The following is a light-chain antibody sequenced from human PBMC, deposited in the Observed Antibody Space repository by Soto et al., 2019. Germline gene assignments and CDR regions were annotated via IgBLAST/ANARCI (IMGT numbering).Light chain of an antibody. CDR2: EGS. CDR1: SSDVGSYNG. J-gene: IGLJ1*01. CDR3: NSYTLSGTYV. V-gene: IGLV2-18*02. Sequence: QSVLTQPASVSGSPGQSVTISCTGNSSDVGSYNGVSWYQQPPGTAPRLIIYEGSTRPSGVPDRFSGSKSGNTASLTISLLQAEDEADYYCNSYTLSGTYVFGTGTKVTVL.